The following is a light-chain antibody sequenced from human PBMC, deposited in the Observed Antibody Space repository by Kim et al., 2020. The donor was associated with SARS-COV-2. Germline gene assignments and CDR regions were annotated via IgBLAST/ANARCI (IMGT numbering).Light chain of an antibody. J-gene: IGLJ3*02. CDR1: SLRSYY. CDR3: NSRDSSGNRV. Sequence: SYELTQDPAVSVALGQTVRITCRGDSLRSYYASWYQQKPGQAPVLVIYGKNNRPSGIPDRFSGSSSGNTASLTITGAQAEDEADYYCNSRDSSGNRVFGEGTKLTVL. CDR2: GKN. V-gene: IGLV3-19*01.